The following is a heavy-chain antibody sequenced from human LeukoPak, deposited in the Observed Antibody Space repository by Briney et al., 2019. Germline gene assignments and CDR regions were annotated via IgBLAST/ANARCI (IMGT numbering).Heavy chain of an antibody. V-gene: IGHV3-23*01. J-gene: IGHJ4*02. CDR1: GFTFSSYA. CDR3: AKLFGYYYDSSGYYPDY. Sequence: GGSLRLSCAASGFTFSSYAMSWVRQAPGKGLEWVSGIRGSGGSTYYADSVKGRFTISRDNFKNTLYLQMNSLRAEDTAVYYCAKLFGYYYDSSGYYPDYWGQGTLVTVSS. CDR2: IRGSGGST. D-gene: IGHD3-22*01.